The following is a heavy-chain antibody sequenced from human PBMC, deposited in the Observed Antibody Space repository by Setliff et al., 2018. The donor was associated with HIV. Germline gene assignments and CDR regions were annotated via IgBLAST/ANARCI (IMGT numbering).Heavy chain of an antibody. CDR1: GYTFTNFA. Sequence: ASVKVSCKASGYTFTNFAIHWVRQAPGQRLEWMGWIIADNGDTKYSQKFEGRVTITRDTSASTAYMELSSLRAEDTSVYYCARTFIGAERYFDYWGQGTLVTVSS. CDR2: IIADNGDT. V-gene: IGHV1-3*01. J-gene: IGHJ4*02. D-gene: IGHD3-16*02. CDR3: ARTFIGAERYFDY.